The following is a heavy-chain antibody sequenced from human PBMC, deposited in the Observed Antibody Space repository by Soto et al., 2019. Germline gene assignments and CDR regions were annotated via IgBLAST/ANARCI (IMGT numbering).Heavy chain of an antibody. D-gene: IGHD6-6*01. V-gene: IGHV4-61*01. CDR3: ARGGKRYSSTSSGVGDFDY. CDR1: GGSVSSGSYY. J-gene: IGHJ4*02. Sequence: PSETLSLTCTVSGGSVSSGSYYWSWIRQPPGKGLEWIGYIYYSGSTNYNPSLKSRVTISVDTSKNQFSLNLSSLTTADTAVYFCARGGKRYSSTSSGVGDFDYWGQGTLVTVSS. CDR2: IYYSGST.